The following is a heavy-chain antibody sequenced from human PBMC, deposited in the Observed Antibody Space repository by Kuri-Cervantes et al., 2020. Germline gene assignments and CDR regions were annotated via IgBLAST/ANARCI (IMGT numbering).Heavy chain of an antibody. CDR2: INPNSGGT. D-gene: IGHD4-23*01. CDR3: ARYGGPSGYYYYYYGMDV. V-gene: IGHV1-2*02. CDR1: GYTFTGYY. Sequence: ASVKVSCKASGYTFTGYYLHWVRQAPGQGLEWMGWINPNSGGTNYAQKFQGRVTMSRDTSISTAYMELSRLRSEDTAVYYCARYGGPSGYYYYYYGMDVWGQGTTVTVSS. J-gene: IGHJ6*02.